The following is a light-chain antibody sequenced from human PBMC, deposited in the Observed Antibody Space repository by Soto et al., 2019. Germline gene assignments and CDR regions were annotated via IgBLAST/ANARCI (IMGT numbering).Light chain of an antibody. CDR1: SSNIGAGYD. Sequence: QAVVTQPTSVSGAPGQRVTISCTGSSSNIGAGYDVHWYQLLPGTAPKLLIYGNINRPSGVPDRFSGSRSGTSAYLAITGLQAEDEADYYCQSYGLSDYVVFGGGTKLTVL. J-gene: IGLJ2*01. CDR3: QSYGLSDYVV. CDR2: GNI. V-gene: IGLV1-40*01.